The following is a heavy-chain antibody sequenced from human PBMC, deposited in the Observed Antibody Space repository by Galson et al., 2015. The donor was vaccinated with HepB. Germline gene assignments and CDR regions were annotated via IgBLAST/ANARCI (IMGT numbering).Heavy chain of an antibody. V-gene: IGHV3-11*01. D-gene: IGHD1-1*01. Sequence: SLRLSCAASGFSFSDYYMSWIRQAPGKGLEWISYISTSGGTIYYADSMKGRFTISRDNAKSSVYLQISGLRAEDTAVYYCARDSGYNDHWGQGVLVTVSS. J-gene: IGHJ4*02. CDR2: ISTSGGTI. CDR1: GFSFSDYY. CDR3: ARDSGYNDH.